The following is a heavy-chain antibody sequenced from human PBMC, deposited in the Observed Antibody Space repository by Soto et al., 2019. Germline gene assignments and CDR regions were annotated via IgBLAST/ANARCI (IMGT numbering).Heavy chain of an antibody. CDR1: GFTFSTYT. V-gene: IGHV3-23*01. Sequence: GGSLRLSCAASGFTFSTYTMSWVRQAPGKGLEWVSVISGSGGSPSYADSVQGRFTISRDNPKNTLHLQMSSLRVEDTAMYYCAKARCSTTNCYVPDYWGQGTLVTVSS. CDR2: ISGSGGSP. D-gene: IGHD2-2*01. J-gene: IGHJ4*02. CDR3: AKARCSTTNCYVPDY.